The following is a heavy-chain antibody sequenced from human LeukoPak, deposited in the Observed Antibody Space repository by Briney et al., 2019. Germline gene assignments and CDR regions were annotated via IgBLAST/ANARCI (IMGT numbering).Heavy chain of an antibody. CDR3: ARKNLGWGSYRPFDY. V-gene: IGHV4-59*12. D-gene: IGHD3-16*02. J-gene: IGHJ4*02. CDR1: GGSISSYY. Sequence: SETLSLTCTVSGGSISSYYWTWIRQPPGKGLEWLGYIYYSGSTNYNPSLKSRVTISVDTSKNQFSLKLSSVTAADTAVYYCARKNLGWGSYRPFDYWGQGTLVTVSS. CDR2: IYYSGST.